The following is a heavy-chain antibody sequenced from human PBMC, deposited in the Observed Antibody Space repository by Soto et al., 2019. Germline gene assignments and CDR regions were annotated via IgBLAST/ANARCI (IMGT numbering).Heavy chain of an antibody. V-gene: IGHV3-74*01. CDR3: ARDKEVLLTNYGMAV. J-gene: IGHJ6*02. Sequence: GGSRRLSCSAPRFTFGSYWMHWVRQAPGKGLVWVSDINVDGTETWYADSVKGRFTISRDNDKKPLYLHMTGLRVDDTGVYYCARDKEVLLTNYGMAVWGQVTTVTVSS. CDR1: RFTFGSYW. CDR2: INVDGTET.